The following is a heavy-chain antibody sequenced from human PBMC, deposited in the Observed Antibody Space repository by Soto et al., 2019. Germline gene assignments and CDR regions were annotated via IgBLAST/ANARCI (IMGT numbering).Heavy chain of an antibody. V-gene: IGHV1-18*01. Sequence: ASVKVSCKTSGYTFSNYGITWARQSPGQPLEWLGWISLYSDGTNYAQKFQGRVSMTTDTSTTTAYMELRSLRSDDTAVYYCARVVPGAEAWFGPWGQGTLVTVSS. CDR2: ISLYSDGT. J-gene: IGHJ5*02. CDR3: ARVVPGAEAWFGP. D-gene: IGHD2-2*01. CDR1: GYTFSNYG.